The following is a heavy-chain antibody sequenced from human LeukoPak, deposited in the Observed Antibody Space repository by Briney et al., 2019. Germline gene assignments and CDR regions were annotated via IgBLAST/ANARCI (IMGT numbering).Heavy chain of an antibody. Sequence: GGSLRLSCAASGFTFSSYWMSWVRQAPGKGLDWVGNIKEDGNDKNYVDSVKGRFTISRDNAKNSLYLQMNSLRAEDTAVYYCARDRGVAGLFDYWGQGTLVTVSS. CDR1: GFTFSSYW. CDR2: IKEDGNDK. V-gene: IGHV3-7*01. D-gene: IGHD6-19*01. CDR3: ARDRGVAGLFDY. J-gene: IGHJ4*02.